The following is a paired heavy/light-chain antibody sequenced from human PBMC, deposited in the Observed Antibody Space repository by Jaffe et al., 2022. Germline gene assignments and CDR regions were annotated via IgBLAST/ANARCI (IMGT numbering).Heavy chain of an antibody. Sequence: EVQLVESGGGLVQPGGSLRLSCAASGFTFTNYGMNWVRQTPGKGLEWVANINQDGTETHFVDSVKGRFTISRDNAKSSLYLEMSSLRAEDTAVYYCARRRGDYWGQGTLVTVSS. CDR2: INQDGTET. J-gene: IGHJ4*02. V-gene: IGHV3-7*01. CDR3: ARRRGDY. CDR1: GFTFTNYG.
Light chain of an antibody. J-gene: IGKJ3*01. CDR2: KVS. CDR3: MQGTQWPIT. CDR1: QSLVHSDGDTY. Sequence: DVVMTQSPLSLPVTLGQPASISCRSSQSLVHSDGDTYLNWFQQRPGQSPRRLIYKVSNRDSGVPDRFSGSGSGTDFTLKISRVEAEDVGVYYCMQGTQWPITFGPGTEVDIK. V-gene: IGKV2-30*02.